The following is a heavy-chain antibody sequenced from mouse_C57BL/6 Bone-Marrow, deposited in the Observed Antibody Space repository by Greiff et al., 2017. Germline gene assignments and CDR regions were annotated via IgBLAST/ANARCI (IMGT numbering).Heavy chain of an antibody. CDR1: GFTFSDYY. CDR3: AREVYYYGSSWWYFDV. Sequence: DVKLVESEGGLVQPGSSMKLSCTASGFTFSDYYMAWVRQVPEKGLEWVANINYDGSSTYYLDSLKSRFIISRENAKNILYLQMSSLKSEDTATYYCAREVYYYGSSWWYFDVWGTGTTVTVSS. CDR2: INYDGSST. D-gene: IGHD1-1*01. V-gene: IGHV5-16*01. J-gene: IGHJ1*03.